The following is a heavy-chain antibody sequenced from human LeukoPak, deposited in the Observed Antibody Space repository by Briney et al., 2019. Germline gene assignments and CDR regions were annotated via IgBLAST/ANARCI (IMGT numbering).Heavy chain of an antibody. CDR2: ISSSGSTI. J-gene: IGHJ4*02. CDR1: GFTFSDYY. CDR3: ASSDLRSPGYNDY. D-gene: IGHD5-24*01. V-gene: IGHV3-11*04. Sequence: GGSLRLSCAASGFTFSDYYMSWIRQAPGKGLEWVSYISSSGSTIYYADSVKGRFTISRDNAKNSLYLQMNSLRAEDTAVYYCASSDLRSPGYNDYWGQGTLVTVSS.